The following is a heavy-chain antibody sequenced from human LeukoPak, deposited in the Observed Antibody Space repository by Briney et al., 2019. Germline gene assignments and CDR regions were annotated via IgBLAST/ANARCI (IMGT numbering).Heavy chain of an antibody. CDR3: AKDPPSYSWNYIKYFDS. D-gene: IGHD1-1*01. CDR1: GFTFSSYS. J-gene: IGHJ4*02. CDR2: ISSSSSYI. Sequence: GGSLRLSCAASGFTFSSYSMNWVRQAPGKGLEWVSCISSSSSYIYYAESVKGRFTISRDNSKNTVHLQMTTLRVDDTAVYYCAKDPPSYSWNYIKYFDSWGQGTLVTVSS. V-gene: IGHV3-21*04.